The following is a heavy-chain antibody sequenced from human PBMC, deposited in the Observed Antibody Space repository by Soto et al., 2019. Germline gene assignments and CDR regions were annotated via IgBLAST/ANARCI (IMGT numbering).Heavy chain of an antibody. CDR1: GYTFTGYY. V-gene: IGHV1-2*02. Sequence: ASVKVSCKASGYTFTGYYMHWVRQAPGQGLEWMGWINPNSGGTNYAQKFQGRVTMTRDTSISTAYMELSRLRSDDTAVYYCARGFADYDILTGYYCYYGMDVWGQGTTVTVSS. CDR2: INPNSGGT. CDR3: ARGFADYDILTGYYCYYGMDV. D-gene: IGHD3-9*01. J-gene: IGHJ6*02.